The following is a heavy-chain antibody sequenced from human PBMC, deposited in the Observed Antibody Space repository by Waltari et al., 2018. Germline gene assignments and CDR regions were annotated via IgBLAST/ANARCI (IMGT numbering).Heavy chain of an antibody. Sequence: EVQLVESGGGLVQPGGSLRLSCAASGFTFSSYSMNWVRQAPGXGXXWVSYINSGSSSIFXAGSXKGRFTISRDNAKNSLYLQMNSLRAEDTAVYYCAREPPYADYAFDXWGXGXLVTVSS. J-gene: IGHJ4*02. CDR2: INSGSSSI. V-gene: IGHV3-48*04. CDR1: GFTFSSYS. CDR3: AREPPYADYAFDX. D-gene: IGHD4-17*01.